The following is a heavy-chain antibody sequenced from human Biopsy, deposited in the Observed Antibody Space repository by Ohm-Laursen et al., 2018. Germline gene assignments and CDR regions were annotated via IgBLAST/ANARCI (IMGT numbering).Heavy chain of an antibody. CDR2: IYNSGST. D-gene: IGHD5/OR15-5a*01. V-gene: IGHV4-59*01. CDR3: ARGEAGVYDALDI. J-gene: IGHJ3*02. Sequence: SETLSLTCTVSGGSMSSYYWTWIRQPPGKGLEWIGYIYNSGSTNYNPSLKSRVTISVAVDTSKSQFSLRLSSVTAADTAMYHCARGEAGVYDALDIWGQGTMVIVSS. CDR1: GGSMSSYY.